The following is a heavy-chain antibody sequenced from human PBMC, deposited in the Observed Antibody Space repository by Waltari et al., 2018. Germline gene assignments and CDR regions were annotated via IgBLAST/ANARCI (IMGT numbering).Heavy chain of an antibody. CDR1: GGSISSYY. CDR2: IYYSGST. V-gene: IGHV4-59*01. CDR3: ARRGVSSSYFDY. J-gene: IGHJ4*02. D-gene: IGHD6-6*01. Sequence: QVQLQESGPGLVKPSETLSLTCTVSGGSISSYYWSWIRQPPGKGLEWIGYIYYSGSTNYTPSLKSRVTISVDTSKNQFSLKLSSVTAADTAVYYCARRGVSSSYFDYWGQGTLVTVSS.